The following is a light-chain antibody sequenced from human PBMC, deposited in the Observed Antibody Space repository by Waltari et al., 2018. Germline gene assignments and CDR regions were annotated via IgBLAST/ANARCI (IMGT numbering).Light chain of an antibody. CDR2: LNSDGSH. CDR1: SGHSSYA. CDR3: QTWDTDSTV. V-gene: IGLV4-69*01. J-gene: IGLJ3*02. Sequence: QLVLTQSPSASASLGASVKLTCTLSSGHSSYAIAWHQQQPEKGPRFLMKLNSDGSHSKGDGLPVRCSGSSHATERYLPNAGVQSEDGADYDGQTWDTDSTVFGGATELTVL.